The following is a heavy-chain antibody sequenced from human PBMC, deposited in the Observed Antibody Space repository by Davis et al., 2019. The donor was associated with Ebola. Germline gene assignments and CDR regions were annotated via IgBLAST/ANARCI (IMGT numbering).Heavy chain of an antibody. Sequence: SSVKVSCKASRGTFISYAISWVRQAPGQGLEGMGGIIPIFGTANYAQKFQGRVTITADKSTSTAYMELSSLRSEDTAVYYCAGSNWNYFYYYGMDVWGQGTTVTVSS. J-gene: IGHJ6*02. CDR1: RGTFISYA. CDR3: AGSNWNYFYYYGMDV. D-gene: IGHD1-7*01. V-gene: IGHV1-69*06. CDR2: IIPIFGTA.